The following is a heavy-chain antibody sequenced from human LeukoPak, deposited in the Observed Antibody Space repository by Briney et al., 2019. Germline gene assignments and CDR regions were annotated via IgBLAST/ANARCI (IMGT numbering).Heavy chain of an antibody. J-gene: IGHJ5*02. D-gene: IGHD3-22*01. V-gene: IGHV3-23*01. CDR2: TSGSGGST. Sequence: GGSLRLSCAASGFTFSSYAMSWVRQAPGKGLEWVSATSGSGGSTYYADSVKGRFTISRDNSKNTLYLQMNSLRAEDTAVYYCAKAAYDSSGYPNWFDPWGQGTLVTVSS. CDR1: GFTFSSYA. CDR3: AKAAYDSSGYPNWFDP.